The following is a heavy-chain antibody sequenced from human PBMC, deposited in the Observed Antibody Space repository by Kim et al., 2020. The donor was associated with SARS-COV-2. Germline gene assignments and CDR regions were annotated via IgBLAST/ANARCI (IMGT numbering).Heavy chain of an antibody. J-gene: IGHJ5*02. D-gene: IGHD3-9*01. Sequence: ASVKVSCKASGYTFTSYAMNWVRQAPGQGLEWMGWINTNTGNPTYAQGFTGRFVFSLDTSVSTAYLQISSLKAEDTAVYYCARGCVLRYFDWLLSESWFDPWGQGTLVTVS. V-gene: IGHV7-4-1*02. CDR1: GYTFTSYA. CDR3: ARGCVLRYFDWLLSESWFDP. CDR2: INTNTGNP.